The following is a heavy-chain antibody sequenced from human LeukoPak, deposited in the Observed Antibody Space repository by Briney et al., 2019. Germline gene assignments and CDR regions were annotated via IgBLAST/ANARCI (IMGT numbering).Heavy chain of an antibody. Sequence: SGTLSLTCAVSGGSISSNNWWGWVRQPPGKGLEWIGEIYHSGSPNYNPSLKSRVTISVDKSRNHFSLNLSSVTAADTAVYYCARVDINNWHSCDYWGQGTLVTVSS. CDR3: ARVDINNWHSCDY. CDR2: IYHSGSP. J-gene: IGHJ4*02. V-gene: IGHV4-4*02. D-gene: IGHD1-1*01. CDR1: GGSISSNNW.